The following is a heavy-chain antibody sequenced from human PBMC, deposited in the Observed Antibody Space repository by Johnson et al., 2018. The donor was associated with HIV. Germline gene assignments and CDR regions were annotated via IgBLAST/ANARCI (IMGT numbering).Heavy chain of an antibody. D-gene: IGHD3-10*01. J-gene: IGHJ3*02. CDR1: RVTLSNYW. CDR3: AREGVRYPGETVYDACDI. CDR2: ITNDGNST. Sequence: VQLVESGGGLVEPGGSLRLSCAASRVTLSNYWMHWVRQAQGRGLVWAYRITNDGNSTNYTDSVKGRFTVYRDNYKHVMYLQMNSLRVEDTAVFYCAREGVRYPGETVYDACDIWCQGTFVTVSS. V-gene: IGHV3-74*02.